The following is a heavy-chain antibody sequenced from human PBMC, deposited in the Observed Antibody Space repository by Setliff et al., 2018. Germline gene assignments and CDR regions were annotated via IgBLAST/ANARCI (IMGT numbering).Heavy chain of an antibody. CDR1: GGSMIGGHYY. V-gene: IGHV4-31*03. Sequence: LSLTCTVSGGSMIGGHYYWSWIRQLPGKGLEWIAYIYYSGNTYYNPSLKSRVTISVDTSKNQFSLKINSVTAADTAVYYCARGHCSSGECPNYFDPWGQGTQVTVS. CDR2: IYYSGNT. J-gene: IGHJ5*02. CDR3: ARGHCSSGECPNYFDP. D-gene: IGHD2-15*01.